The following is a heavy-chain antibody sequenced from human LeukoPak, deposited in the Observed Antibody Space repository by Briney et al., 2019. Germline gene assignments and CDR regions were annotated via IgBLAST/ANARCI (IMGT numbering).Heavy chain of an antibody. CDR2: IYYSGST. Sequence: SETLSLTCSVSGGSISSSNYYWGWIRQPPGKGLEWIGIIYYSGSTSYNPSLKSRVTISIDTSKNQFSLKLSSVTAADTAVYYCAGPLLTYYSDSSTYSWGQGTLVTVSS. CDR1: GGSISSSNYY. J-gene: IGHJ4*02. D-gene: IGHD3-22*01. V-gene: IGHV4-39*01. CDR3: AGPLLTYYSDSSTYS.